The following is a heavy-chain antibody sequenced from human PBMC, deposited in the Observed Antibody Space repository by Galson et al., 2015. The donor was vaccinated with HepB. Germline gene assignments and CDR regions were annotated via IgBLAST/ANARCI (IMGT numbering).Heavy chain of an antibody. V-gene: IGHV3-23*01. CDR1: GFSFSTYA. CDR2: ISASGGGT. J-gene: IGHJ3*02. D-gene: IGHD3-10*01. Sequence: SLRLSCAASGFSFSTYAMTWVRQAPGKGLEWVSSISASGGGTYYPDSVKGRFTISRDNSKNTLYLQMNSLRAEDTAAYYCAKRQYGSGSNWGGFDNWGQGTMVTVSS. CDR3: AKRQYGSGSNWGGFDN.